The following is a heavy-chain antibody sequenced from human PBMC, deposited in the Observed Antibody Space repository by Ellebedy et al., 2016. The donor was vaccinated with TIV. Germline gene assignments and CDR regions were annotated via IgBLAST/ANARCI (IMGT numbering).Heavy chain of an antibody. CDR2: INPSGGST. D-gene: IGHD2-15*01. CDR1: GGTFSSYA. V-gene: IGHV1-46*01. J-gene: IGHJ4*02. Sequence: AASVKVSCKASGGTFSSYAISWVRQAPGQGLEWMGIINPSGGSTSYAQKFQGRVTMTRDTSTSTVYMELSSLRSEDTAVYYCARSGSIGSSRGYCSGGSCHHDYWGQGTLVTVSS. CDR3: ARSGSIGSSRGYCSGGSCHHDY.